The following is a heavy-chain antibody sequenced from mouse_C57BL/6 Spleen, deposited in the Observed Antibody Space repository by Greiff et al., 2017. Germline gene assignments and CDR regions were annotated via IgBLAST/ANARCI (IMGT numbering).Heavy chain of an antibody. Sequence: VQLQQPGAELVRPGTSVKLSCKASGYTFTSYWMHWVKQRPGQGLEWIGVIDPSDSYTNYNQKFKGKATLTVDTSSSTAYMQRSSLTSEDSAVYYCAREGTTVVARGYFDVWGTGTTVTVSS. J-gene: IGHJ1*03. CDR2: IDPSDSYT. V-gene: IGHV1-59*01. D-gene: IGHD1-1*01. CDR3: AREGTTVVARGYFDV. CDR1: GYTFTSYW.